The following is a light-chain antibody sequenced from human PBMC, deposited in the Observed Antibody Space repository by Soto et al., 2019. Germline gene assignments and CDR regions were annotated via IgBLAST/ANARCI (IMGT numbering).Light chain of an antibody. J-gene: IGKJ4*01. Sequence: DIQMTQSPSSLSASVGDRVTITCRASQGISNYLAWYQQKPGKVPKLLIYAASTLQSGVPSRFSGSGSGTDFTLTISSLQPEDGATYYCQKYNCAPFTFGGGTKVEIK. V-gene: IGKV1-27*01. CDR1: QGISNY. CDR3: QKYNCAPFT. CDR2: AAS.